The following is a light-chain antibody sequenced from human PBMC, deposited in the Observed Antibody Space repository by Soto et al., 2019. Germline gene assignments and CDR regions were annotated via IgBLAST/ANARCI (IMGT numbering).Light chain of an antibody. CDR1: ESISTN. Sequence: EIVMTQSPATLSVSPGDRATVSCRARESISTNLAWYQQRPGQAPRLLIYGASTRATGIPARFSGSGYATEFTLTISSLESEDFAVYYCHQYNNRPPYTFGQGTQLEI. CDR2: GAS. J-gene: IGKJ2*01. V-gene: IGKV3-15*01. CDR3: HQYNNRPPYT.